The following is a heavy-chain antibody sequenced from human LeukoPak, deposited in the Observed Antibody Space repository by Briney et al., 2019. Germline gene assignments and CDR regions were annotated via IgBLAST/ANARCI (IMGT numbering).Heavy chain of an antibody. CDR3: AREYGEMATILLGPFDY. Sequence: PGGSLRLSCAASGFTFSSYWMSWVRQAPGKGLEWVANIKQDGSEKYYVDSVKGRFTISRDNAKNSLYLQMNSLRAEDTAVYYCAREYGEMATILLGPFDYWGQGTLVTVSS. CDR1: GFTFSSYW. V-gene: IGHV3-7*01. J-gene: IGHJ4*02. CDR2: IKQDGSEK. D-gene: IGHD5-24*01.